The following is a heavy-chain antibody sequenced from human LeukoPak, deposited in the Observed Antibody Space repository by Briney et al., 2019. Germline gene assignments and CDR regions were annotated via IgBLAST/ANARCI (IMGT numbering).Heavy chain of an antibody. Sequence: PGRSLRLSCAASGFTFDDYAMHWVRQAPGKGLEWVSGISWNSGSIGYADSVKGRFTISRDNAKNSLYLQMNSLRAEDTAVYYCARDSVITFGAVIDYSDKWGQGTLVTVSS. V-gene: IGHV3-9*01. CDR1: GFTFDDYA. J-gene: IGHJ4*02. D-gene: IGHD3-16*02. CDR3: ARDSVITFGAVIDYSDK. CDR2: ISWNSGSI.